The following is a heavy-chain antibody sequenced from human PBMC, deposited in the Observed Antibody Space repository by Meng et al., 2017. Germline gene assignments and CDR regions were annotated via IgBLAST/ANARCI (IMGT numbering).Heavy chain of an antibody. CDR3: ARELIAAAGRVVDY. V-gene: IGHV3-30*07. CDR1: GFTFSSYA. J-gene: IGHJ4*02. Sequence: QVQLVESGGGVVQPGRSLRLSCAASGFTFSSYAMHWVRQAPGKGLEWVAVISYDGSNKYYADSVKGRFTISRDNSKNTLYLQMNSLRAEDTAVYYCARELIAAAGRVVDYWGQGTLVTVSS. D-gene: IGHD6-13*01. CDR2: ISYDGSNK.